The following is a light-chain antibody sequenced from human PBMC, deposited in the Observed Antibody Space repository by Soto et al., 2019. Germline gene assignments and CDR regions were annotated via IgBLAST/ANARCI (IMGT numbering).Light chain of an antibody. J-gene: IGKJ4*01. CDR1: QSVSSTY. V-gene: IGKV3-20*01. Sequence: EIVLTQSPGTLSLSPGERATLSCRACQSVSSTYLAWYQQKPGQAPRLLIYGASSRATGIPDRFSGSGSGTDFTLTITRLEPKDFAVYYCQHYGSLVLTFGGGTKVEIK. CDR2: GAS. CDR3: QHYGSLVLT.